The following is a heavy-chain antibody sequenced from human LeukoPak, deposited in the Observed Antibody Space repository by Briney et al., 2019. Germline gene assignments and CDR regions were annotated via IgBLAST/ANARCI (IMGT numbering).Heavy chain of an antibody. CDR2: ICGSGGST. Sequence: GTSLRLSCAASGFTFSSYAMSWVRQAPGKGLEGVSAICGSGGSTYYADSVKGRFTISRDNSKTTLYLQMNSLRAEDTAVYYCAKARARGWYLSGTSMDVWGKGTTVTVSS. J-gene: IGHJ6*03. V-gene: IGHV3-23*01. CDR3: AKARARGWYLSGTSMDV. CDR1: GFTFSSYA. D-gene: IGHD6-19*01.